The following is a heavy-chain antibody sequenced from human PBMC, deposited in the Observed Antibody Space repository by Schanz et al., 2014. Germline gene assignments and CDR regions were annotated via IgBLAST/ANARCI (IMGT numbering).Heavy chain of an antibody. V-gene: IGHV3-15*01. CDR2: IKSRSDGGTT. Sequence: EVQLVESGGGLVKPGGSLRLSCAASGFTFSNTWMSWVRQAPGKGLEWVGHIKSRSDGGTTDYAAPVKGRFIISRDDSRNTLYLQMSGLKTEDTAVYYCSTTPNFYASGTYSWFDPWGQGTRVTVSS. D-gene: IGHD3-10*01. CDR1: GFTFSNTW. J-gene: IGHJ5*02. CDR3: STTPNFYASGTYSWFDP.